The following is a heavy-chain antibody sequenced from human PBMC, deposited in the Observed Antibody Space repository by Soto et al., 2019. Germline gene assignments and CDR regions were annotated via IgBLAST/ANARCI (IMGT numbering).Heavy chain of an antibody. Sequence: ASVKVSCKASGYTFTSYDINWVRQATGQGLEWMGWMNPNSGNTGYAQKFQGRVTISRDNSKNTLYLQMNSLRAEDTAVYYCARLHDYGHMDVWAQGTPATVSS. J-gene: IGHJ6*02. V-gene: IGHV1-8*01. CDR3: ARLHDYGHMDV. D-gene: IGHD4-17*01. CDR2: MNPNSGNT. CDR1: GYTFTSYD.